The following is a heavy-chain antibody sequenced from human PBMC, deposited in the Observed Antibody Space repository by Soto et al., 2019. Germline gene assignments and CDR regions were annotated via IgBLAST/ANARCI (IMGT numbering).Heavy chain of an antibody. CDR3: ASDLTGVDSGFDY. D-gene: IGHD7-27*01. J-gene: IGHJ4*02. CDR1: GFTFSSYA. CDR2: ISYDGSNK. Sequence: QVQLVESGGGVVQPGRSLRLSCAASGFTFSSYAMHWVRQAPGKGLEWVAVISYDGSNKYYADSVKGRFTISRDNSKNTLYLQMNRLRAEDTAVYYCASDLTGVDSGFDYWGQGTLVTVSS. V-gene: IGHV3-30-3*01.